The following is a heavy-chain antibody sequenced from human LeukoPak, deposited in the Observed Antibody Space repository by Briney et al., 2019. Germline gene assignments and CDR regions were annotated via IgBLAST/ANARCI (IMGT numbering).Heavy chain of an antibody. Sequence: GGSLRLSCAASGFTFSSYSMNWVRQAPGKGLEWVSSISHSSTYIYYVDSLKGRFTISRDNAKNSLYLQMNSPRAEDTAVYYCARTQRQGNWFDPWGQGTLVTVSS. V-gene: IGHV3-21*01. D-gene: IGHD6-25*01. CDR3: ARTQRQGNWFDP. CDR2: ISHSSTYI. J-gene: IGHJ5*02. CDR1: GFTFSSYS.